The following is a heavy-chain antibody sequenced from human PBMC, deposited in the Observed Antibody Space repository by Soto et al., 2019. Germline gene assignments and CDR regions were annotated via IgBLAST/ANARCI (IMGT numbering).Heavy chain of an antibody. CDR3: ARGGPYCTNGVCYGGDAFDI. D-gene: IGHD2-8*01. V-gene: IGHV3-53*01. J-gene: IGHJ3*02. Sequence: EVQLVESGGGLIQPGGSLRLSCAASGFTVSSNYMSWVRQAPGKGLEWVSVIYSGGSTYYADSVKGRFTISRDNSKNTLYLQMNSLRAEDTAVYYCARGGPYCTNGVCYGGDAFDIWGQGTMVTVSS. CDR2: IYSGGST. CDR1: GFTVSSNY.